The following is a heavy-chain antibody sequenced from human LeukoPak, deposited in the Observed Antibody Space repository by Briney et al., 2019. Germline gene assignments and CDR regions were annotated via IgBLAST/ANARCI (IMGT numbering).Heavy chain of an antibody. CDR2: ISGSGGST. CDR1: GFSFSSYA. J-gene: IGHJ4*02. CDR3: AKRGHSYGPAHYYFDY. Sequence: GGSLRLSCAASGFSFSSYAMSWVRQAPGKGLEWVSAISGSGGSTYYADSVKGRFTISRDNSKNTLYLQMNSLRAEDTAVYYCAKRGHSYGPAHYYFDYWGQGTLVTVSS. V-gene: IGHV3-23*01. D-gene: IGHD5-18*01.